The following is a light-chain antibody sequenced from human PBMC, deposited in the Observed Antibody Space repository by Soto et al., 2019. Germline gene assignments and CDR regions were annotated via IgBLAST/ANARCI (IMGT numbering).Light chain of an antibody. CDR1: SSDVGNYNL. Sequence: QSVLTQPASVSGSPGQSITISCTGTSSDVGNYNLVSWYQQHPGKAPKLMIYEGSKRPSGVSNRFSGSQSGNTASLPISILQAEDEADYYCCSYAGSSTYVFGTGTKVTVL. V-gene: IGLV2-23*01. CDR3: CSYAGSSTYV. CDR2: EGS. J-gene: IGLJ1*01.